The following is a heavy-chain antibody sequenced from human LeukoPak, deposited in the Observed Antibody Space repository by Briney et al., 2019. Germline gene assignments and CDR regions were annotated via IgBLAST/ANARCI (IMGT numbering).Heavy chain of an antibody. CDR3: ARRHQQLVGDYCYYGMDV. CDR1: GYSFTSYW. CDR2: IDPSDSYT. Sequence: GESLKISCKGSGYSFTSYWISWVRQMPGKGLEWMGRIDPSDSYTNYSPSFQGHVTISADKSISTAYLQWSSLKASDTAMYYCARRHQQLVGDYCYYGMDVWGQGTTVTVSS. V-gene: IGHV5-10-1*01. J-gene: IGHJ6*02. D-gene: IGHD6-13*01.